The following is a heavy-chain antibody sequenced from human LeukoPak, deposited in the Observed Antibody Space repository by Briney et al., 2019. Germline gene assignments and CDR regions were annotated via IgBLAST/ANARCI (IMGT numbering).Heavy chain of an antibody. CDR2: IWYDGSNE. CDR3: VRSTAAALNNIFDM. D-gene: IGHD6-13*01. Sequence: GGSLRLSCSASGFTLSTYGMHWVRQAPGKGLEWVALIWYDGSNEFYLDSVKGRFTISRDNSNNTLSLELKSLRVEDTGLYYCVRSTAAALNNIFDMWGQGTMVIVSS. V-gene: IGHV3-33*01. J-gene: IGHJ3*02. CDR1: GFTLSTYG.